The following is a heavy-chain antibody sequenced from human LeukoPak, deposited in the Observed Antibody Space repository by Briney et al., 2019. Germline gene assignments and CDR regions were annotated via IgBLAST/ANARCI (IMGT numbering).Heavy chain of an antibody. CDR1: GYSFTGSY. D-gene: IGHD3-10*01. CDR3: ARTPPNFRAYYFDG. CDR2: INLNSGGT. Sequence: ASGKVSCKASGYSFTGSYMHWVRHGPGQGREWRGWINLNSGGTNYAQKFQGRVTMTRETSISTAYMELSRLRSDDTAVYYCARTPPNFRAYYFDGGGQRTLVTASS. J-gene: IGHJ4*02. V-gene: IGHV1-2*02.